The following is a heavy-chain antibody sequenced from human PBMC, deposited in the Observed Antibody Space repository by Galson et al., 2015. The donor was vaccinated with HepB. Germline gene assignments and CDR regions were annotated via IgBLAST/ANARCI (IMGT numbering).Heavy chain of an antibody. CDR3: ARAYDSSGSHFDY. CDR2: IYYSGST. V-gene: IGHV4-39*07. J-gene: IGHJ4*02. CDR1: GGSISSSSYY. D-gene: IGHD3-22*01. Sequence: SETLSLTCTVSGGSISSSSYYWGWIRQPPGKGLEWIGSIYYSGSTYYNPSLKSRVTISVDTSKNQFSLKLSSVTAADTAVYYCARAYDSSGSHFDYWGQGTLVTVSS.